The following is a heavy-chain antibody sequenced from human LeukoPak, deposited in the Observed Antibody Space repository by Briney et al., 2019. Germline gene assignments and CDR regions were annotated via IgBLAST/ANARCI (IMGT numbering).Heavy chain of an antibody. CDR1: GGSISSDSYY. CDR3: ARGNDY. Sequence: PSETLSLTCTGSGGSISSDSYYWSWLRQPAGKGLEWIGYIYYGGSTNYNPSLKSRVTISVDTSTNQVSLKLSSVTAADTAVYYCARGNDYWGQGTLVTVSS. J-gene: IGHJ4*02. CDR2: IYYGGST. V-gene: IGHV4-61*10.